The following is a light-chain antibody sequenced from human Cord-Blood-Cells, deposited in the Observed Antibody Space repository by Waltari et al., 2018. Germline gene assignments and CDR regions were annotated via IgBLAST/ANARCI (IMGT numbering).Light chain of an antibody. CDR1: SSNIGSNT. CDR3: AAWDDSLNGYV. V-gene: IGLV1-44*01. Sequence: QSVLTQPPSASGTPGQRVTISCSGSSSNIGSNTVNWYQQLPGTAPKLLIFSNNQRPSAVPDRFSGSKSSPSASLAISGLQSEDEADYYCAAWDDSLNGYVFGTGTKVTVL. J-gene: IGLJ1*01. CDR2: SNN.